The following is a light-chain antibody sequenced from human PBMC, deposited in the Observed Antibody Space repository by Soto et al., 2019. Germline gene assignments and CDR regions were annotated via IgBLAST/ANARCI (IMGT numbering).Light chain of an antibody. CDR1: SSNIGAGYD. J-gene: IGLJ3*02. V-gene: IGLV1-40*01. CDR2: DNN. CDR3: QSYDSSLSGWV. Sequence: QPVLTQPPSVSGAPGQRVTISCTGSSSNIGAGYDVHWYQQLPETAPKLLIYDNNNRPSGVPDRFSGSKSGTSASLAITGLQAEDEADYYCQSYDSSLSGWVFGGGTKLTVL.